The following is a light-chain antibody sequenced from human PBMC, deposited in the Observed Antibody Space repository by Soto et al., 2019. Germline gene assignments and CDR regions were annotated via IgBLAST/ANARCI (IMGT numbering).Light chain of an antibody. J-gene: IGKJ4*01. CDR1: QSVSSSY. CDR2: GAS. Sequence: EIVLTQSPGTLSLSPGERATLSCRASQSVSSSYLAWYQQEPGQAPRLLIYGASSRATGIPDRFSGSGSGTDFTLTISRLEPEDFAVYFCQQHGSSSLTFGGGTKVEIK. V-gene: IGKV3-20*01. CDR3: QQHGSSSLT.